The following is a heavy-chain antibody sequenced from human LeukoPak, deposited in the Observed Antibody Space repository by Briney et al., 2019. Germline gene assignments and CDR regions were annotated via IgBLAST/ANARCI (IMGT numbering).Heavy chain of an antibody. CDR2: IYSGGST. D-gene: IGHD3-22*01. CDR3: ARANYDSSGYNDY. V-gene: IGHV3-66*02. Sequence: GGSLRLSCAASGFTVSSNYMSWVRQAPGKGLEWVSVIYSGGSTYYADSVKGRFTISRDNSKNTLYLQMNSLRAEDTAVYYCARANYDSSGYNDYWGQGTLVTVPS. J-gene: IGHJ4*02. CDR1: GFTVSSNY.